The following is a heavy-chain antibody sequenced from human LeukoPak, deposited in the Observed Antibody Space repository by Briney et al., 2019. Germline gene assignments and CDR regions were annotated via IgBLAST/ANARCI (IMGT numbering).Heavy chain of an antibody. CDR3: ARGLSSSWYATPYYYYYMDV. D-gene: IGHD6-13*01. J-gene: IGHJ6*03. CDR2: MNPNSGNT. V-gene: IGHV1-8*01. CDR1: GYTFTSYD. Sequence: GASVKVSCKASGYTFTSYDINWVRQPTGQGLEWMGWMNPNSGNTGYAQKFHDRVTMTRNTSISTAHMAQSSMRSEDTAVYYCARGLSSSWYATPYYYYYMDVWGKGTPVTISS.